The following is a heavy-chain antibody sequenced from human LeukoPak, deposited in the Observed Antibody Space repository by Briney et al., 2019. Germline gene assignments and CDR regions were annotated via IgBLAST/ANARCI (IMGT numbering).Heavy chain of an antibody. J-gene: IGHJ4*02. CDR2: IIPIFGTA. CDR3: AREIAVAGTRYFDY. Sequence: SVKVSCKASGGTFSSYAISRVRQAPGQGLEWMGGIIPIFGTANYAQKFQGRVTITADESTSTAYMELSSLRSEDTAVYYCAREIAVAGTRYFDYWGQGTLVTVSS. V-gene: IGHV1-69*01. CDR1: GGTFSSYA. D-gene: IGHD6-19*01.